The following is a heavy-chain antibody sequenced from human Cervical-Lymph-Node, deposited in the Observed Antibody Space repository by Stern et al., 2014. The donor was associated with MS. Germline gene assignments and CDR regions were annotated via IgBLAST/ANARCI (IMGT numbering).Heavy chain of an antibody. J-gene: IGHJ4*02. D-gene: IGHD1-26*01. CDR2: ISPDGGRT. CDR3: ARVAPTVGAAY. Sequence: VQLVESGAEVKEPGASVKVSCTASGYTFTDYIIQWVRQAPGPGLEWMGMISPDGGRTAYAPKFRGRVTMTRDKSTATVYMELNSLRSEDTAVYFCARVAPTVGAAYWGQGTLVTVSS. V-gene: IGHV1-46*01. CDR1: GYTFTDYI.